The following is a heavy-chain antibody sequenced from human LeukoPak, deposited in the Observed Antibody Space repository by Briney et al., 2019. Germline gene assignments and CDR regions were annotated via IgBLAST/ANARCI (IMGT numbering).Heavy chain of an antibody. CDR1: GYTFTGYY. CDR2: FNPGGGGT. D-gene: IGHD3-22*01. V-gene: IGHV1-46*01. CDR3: ARGGDYYDSSGYHYAATH. Sequence: SVKVSCKASGYTFTGYYMHWVRQAPGQGLEWMGIFNPGGGGTSYAQKFQGRVTMTMDTSTSTVYMELSSLRSEDTAVYYCARGGDYYDSSGYHYAATHWGQGTLVTVSS. J-gene: IGHJ4*02.